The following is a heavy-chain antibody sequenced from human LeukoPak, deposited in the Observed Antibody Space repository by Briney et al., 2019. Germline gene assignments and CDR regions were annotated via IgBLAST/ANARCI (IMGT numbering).Heavy chain of an antibody. Sequence: SETLSLTCAVYGGSFSGYYWSWIRQPPGKGLEWIGEINHSGSTNYNPSLKSRITISVDTSKNQFSLKLSSVTAADTAVYYCARELYSSGYHDAFDIWGQGTTVTVSS. CDR3: ARELYSSGYHDAFDI. CDR1: GGSFSGYY. J-gene: IGHJ3*02. V-gene: IGHV4-34*01. D-gene: IGHD3-22*01. CDR2: INHSGST.